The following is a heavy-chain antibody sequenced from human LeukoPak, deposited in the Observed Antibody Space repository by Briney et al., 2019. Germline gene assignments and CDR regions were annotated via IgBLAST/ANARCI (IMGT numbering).Heavy chain of an antibody. CDR2: INHSGST. V-gene: IGHV4-34*01. Sequence: PSETLSLTCAVYGGSFSGYYWSWIRQPPGKGLEWIGEINHSGSTNYNPSLKSRVTISVDTSKNQFSLKLSSVTAADTAVYYCARAFGNIVATFDPWGQGTLVTVSS. J-gene: IGHJ5*02. D-gene: IGHD5-12*01. CDR3: ARAFGNIVATFDP. CDR1: GGSFSGYY.